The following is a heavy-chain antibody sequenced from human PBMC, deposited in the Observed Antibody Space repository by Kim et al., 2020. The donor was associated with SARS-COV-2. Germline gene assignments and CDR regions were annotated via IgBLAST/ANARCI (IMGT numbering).Heavy chain of an antibody. CDR3: AGYSSSRNWFDP. J-gene: IGHJ5*02. Sequence: SETLSLTCTVSGGSISSSSYYWGWIRQPPGKGLEWIGSLYYSGSTYYNPSLKSRVTISVDTSKNQFSLKLSSVTAADTAVYYCAGYSSSRNWFDPWGQGTLVTVSS. V-gene: IGHV4-39*01. CDR1: GGSISSSSYY. D-gene: IGHD6-6*01. CDR2: LYYSGST.